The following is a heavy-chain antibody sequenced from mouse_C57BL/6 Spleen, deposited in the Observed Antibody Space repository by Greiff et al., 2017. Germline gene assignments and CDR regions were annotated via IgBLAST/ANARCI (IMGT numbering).Heavy chain of an antibody. CDR1: GYTFTSYW. CDR3: ARGGYYGSGAWFAY. V-gene: IGHV1-55*01. J-gene: IGHJ3*01. D-gene: IGHD1-1*01. CDR2: IYPGSGST. Sequence: VQLQQPGAELVKPGASVKMSCKASGYTFTSYWITWVKQRPGQGLEWIGDIYPGSGSTNYNEKFQSKATLTVDTSSSTAYMQLSSLTSEDSAVYYCARGGYYGSGAWFAYWGQGTLVTVSA.